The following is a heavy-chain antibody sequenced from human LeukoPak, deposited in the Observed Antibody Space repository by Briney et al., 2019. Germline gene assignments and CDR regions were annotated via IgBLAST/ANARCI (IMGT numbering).Heavy chain of an antibody. Sequence: SGGSLRLSCAASGFIFSSYWMSWVRQAPGKGLEWVANIKQDGSEKYYVDSVKGRFTISRDNAKNSLYLQMNSLRAEDTAVYYCWYDSGAFDIWGQGTMVTVSS. D-gene: IGHD3-22*01. V-gene: IGHV3-7*01. CDR3: WYDSGAFDI. J-gene: IGHJ3*02. CDR2: IKQDGSEK. CDR1: GFIFSSYW.